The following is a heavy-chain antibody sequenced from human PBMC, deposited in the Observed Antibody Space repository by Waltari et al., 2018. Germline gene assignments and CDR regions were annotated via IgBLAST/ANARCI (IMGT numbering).Heavy chain of an antibody. CDR2: ISPYTANA. CDR1: GYTFMNDA. V-gene: IGHV1-18*01. Sequence: QVQLVQSGGEVKMPGASVKVSCKASGYTFMNDAIAWGRQAPGQGLEWMGWISPYTANANYAQHLQGRVTMTTDTSTATAYMHLRSLRSDDTATYYCARVKATYGINWMLDYWGQGTLVTVSS. D-gene: IGHD1-1*01. J-gene: IGHJ4*02. CDR3: ARVKATYGINWMLDY.